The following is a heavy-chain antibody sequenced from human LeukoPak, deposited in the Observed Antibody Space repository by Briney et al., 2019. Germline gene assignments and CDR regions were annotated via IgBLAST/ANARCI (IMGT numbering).Heavy chain of an antibody. CDR3: ASQLDSGSYGFDY. Sequence: SGTLSLTCAVSGGSISSSNWWSWVRQPPGKGLEWIGEIYHSGSTNYNPSLKSRVTISVDKSKNQFSLKLSSVTAADTAVYYCASQLDSGSYGFDYRGQGTLVTVSS. V-gene: IGHV4-4*02. CDR1: GGSISSSNW. CDR2: IYHSGST. J-gene: IGHJ4*02. D-gene: IGHD3-10*01.